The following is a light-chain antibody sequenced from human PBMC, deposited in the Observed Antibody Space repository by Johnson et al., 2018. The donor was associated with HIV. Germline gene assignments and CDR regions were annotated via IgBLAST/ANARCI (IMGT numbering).Light chain of an antibody. CDR1: SSNIGNNY. J-gene: IGLJ1*01. CDR3: GSWDSSLSARV. Sequence: QSVFTQPPSVSAAPGQKVTISCSGSSSNIGNNYVSWYQQLPGTAPKLLIYDNNKRPSGIPDRFSGSKSGTSATLGITGLQTGDEADYYCGSWDSSLSARVFGTGTKVTVL. V-gene: IGLV1-51*01. CDR2: DNN.